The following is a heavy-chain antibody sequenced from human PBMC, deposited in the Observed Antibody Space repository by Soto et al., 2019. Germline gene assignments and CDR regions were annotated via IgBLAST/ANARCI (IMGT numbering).Heavy chain of an antibody. D-gene: IGHD6-13*01. V-gene: IGHV1-24*01. CDR2: FDPEDGET. CDR3: ATSEQQLVRYYYYGMDV. J-gene: IGHJ6*02. Sequence: ASVKVSCKVSGYTLTELSMHWVRQAPGKGLEWMGGFDPEDGETIYAQKFQGRVTMTEDTSTDTAYMELSSLRSEDTAVYYCATSEQQLVRYYYYGMDVWGQGTTVTVSS. CDR1: GYTLTELS.